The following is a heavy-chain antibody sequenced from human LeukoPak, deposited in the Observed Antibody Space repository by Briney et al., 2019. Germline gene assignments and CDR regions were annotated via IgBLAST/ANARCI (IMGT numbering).Heavy chain of an antibody. V-gene: IGHV1-69*06. CDR3: ARDSGHAVLVPRGFDI. D-gene: IGHD2-8*02. CDR1: GGNFNNFA. Sequence: SVKVSCKASGGNFNNFAVTWVRQAPGQGLVWVGRIIPLSGTANFAQEFQGRVSITADKSTSTAYMELRSLRSEDTAVYYCARDSGHAVLVPRGFDIWGQGSMVTVSS. J-gene: IGHJ3*02. CDR2: IIPLSGTA.